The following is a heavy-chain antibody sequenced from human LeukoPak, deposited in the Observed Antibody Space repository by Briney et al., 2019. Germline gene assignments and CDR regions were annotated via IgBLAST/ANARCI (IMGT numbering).Heavy chain of an antibody. CDR3: ASYYYDSSGYLLFDY. V-gene: IGHV3-21*04. CDR2: ISSSSSYI. J-gene: IGHJ4*02. CDR1: GFTFSSYS. Sequence: PGGSLRLSCAASGFTFSSYSMNWVRQAPGKGLEWVSSISSSSSYIYYADSVKGRFTISRDNAKNSLYLQMNSLRAEDTAVYYCASYYYDSSGYLLFDYWGQGTLVTVSS. D-gene: IGHD3-22*01.